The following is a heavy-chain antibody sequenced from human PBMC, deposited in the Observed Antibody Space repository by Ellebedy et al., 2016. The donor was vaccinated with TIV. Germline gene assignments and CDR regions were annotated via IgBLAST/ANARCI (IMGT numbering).Heavy chain of an antibody. CDR1: GFTFSSYA. Sequence: PGGSLRLSCAASGFTFSSYAMHWVRQAPGRGLEWVAIISYDGSNKYYANSVKGRFTISRDNSKNTLYLQMGSLRPEDMAVYYCVRERGERGYDYDYWGQGTLVTVSS. CDR3: VRERGERGYDYDY. J-gene: IGHJ4*02. D-gene: IGHD5-12*01. CDR2: ISYDGSNK. V-gene: IGHV3-30*14.